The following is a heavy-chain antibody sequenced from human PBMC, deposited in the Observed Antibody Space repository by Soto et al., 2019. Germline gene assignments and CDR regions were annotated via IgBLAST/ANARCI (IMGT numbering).Heavy chain of an antibody. CDR2: ITQTLNIA. Sequence: QLQLVQSGAEVREPGSSVKVSCKASGGTFSSYTVIWARQAPGQGLEWMGGITQTLNIAKYAEKFQGRVTVTADESTRTVNMQLSSLRSEDTAVYFCARGYYSGSNPSSVDYWGQGTRVDVSS. CDR3: ARGYYSGSNPSSVDY. V-gene: IGHV1-69*01. J-gene: IGHJ4*02. CDR1: GGTFSSYT. D-gene: IGHD1-26*01.